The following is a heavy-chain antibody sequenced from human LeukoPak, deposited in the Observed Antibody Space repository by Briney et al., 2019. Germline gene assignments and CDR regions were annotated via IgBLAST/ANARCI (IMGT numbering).Heavy chain of an antibody. D-gene: IGHD3-9*01. CDR1: GFAFSSYS. Sequence: PGGSLRLSCAASGFAFSSYSMNWVRQAPGKGLDWVSYISSSSSTLYYAHSVTGRFTISRDNAKNSLYLLMNSLRAEDTAVYYCARALRYFDWLSTSPEYNWFDPWGQGTLVTVSS. CDR2: ISSSSSTL. J-gene: IGHJ5*02. CDR3: ARALRYFDWLSTSPEYNWFDP. V-gene: IGHV3-48*01.